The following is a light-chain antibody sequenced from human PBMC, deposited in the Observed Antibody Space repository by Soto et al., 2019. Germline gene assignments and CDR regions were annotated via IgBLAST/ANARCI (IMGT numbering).Light chain of an antibody. CDR1: QSINSW. V-gene: IGKV1-5*03. CDR3: QQYNSYPLT. Sequence: DIQMTQSPSALSASVGDRVTITCRASQSINSWLAWYQQKSGKAPKLLIYKASSLESGVPSRFSGSGSGTEFTLIISSLQPDDFANYYCQQYNSYPLTFGGGTKVEIK. J-gene: IGKJ4*01. CDR2: KAS.